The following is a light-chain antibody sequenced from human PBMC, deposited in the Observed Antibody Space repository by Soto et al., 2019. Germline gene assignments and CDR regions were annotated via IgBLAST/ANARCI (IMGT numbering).Light chain of an antibody. Sequence: DIQMTQSPSSLSASVGDRVTITCQASQDINNFLNWYQQKPGSAPKLLIYDASNLETGVPSRFSGSGSGTDFTLTISCLQSEDFATYYCQQYYSYLWTFGQGTKVEIK. CDR2: DAS. CDR3: QQYYSYLWT. V-gene: IGKV1-33*01. CDR1: QDINNF. J-gene: IGKJ1*01.